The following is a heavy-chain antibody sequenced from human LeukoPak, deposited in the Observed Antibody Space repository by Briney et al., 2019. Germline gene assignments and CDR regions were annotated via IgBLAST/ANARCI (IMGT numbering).Heavy chain of an antibody. CDR1: GGSISSYY. CDR2: IYTSGST. D-gene: IGHD2-15*01. Sequence: SETLSLTCTVSGGSISSYYWSWIRQPAGKGLEWIGRIYTSGSTNYNPSLKSRVTMSVETSKNHFSLKLSSVTAADTAVYYCARQDVYYYYGMDVWGQGTTVTVSS. V-gene: IGHV4-4*07. CDR3: ARQDVYYYYGMDV. J-gene: IGHJ6*02.